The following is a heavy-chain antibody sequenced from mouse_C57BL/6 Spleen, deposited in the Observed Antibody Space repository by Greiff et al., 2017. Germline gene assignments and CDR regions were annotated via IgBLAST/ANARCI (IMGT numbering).Heavy chain of an antibody. CDR3: TRHYSNY. Sequence: VKLVESGAELVRPGASVTLSCKASGYTFTDYEMHWVKQTPVHGLEWIGAIDPETGGTAYNQKFKGKAILTADKSSSTAYMELRSLTSEDSAVYYCTRHYSNYWGQGTTLTVSS. D-gene: IGHD2-5*01. J-gene: IGHJ2*01. CDR1: GYTFTDYE. V-gene: IGHV1-15*01. CDR2: IDPETGGT.